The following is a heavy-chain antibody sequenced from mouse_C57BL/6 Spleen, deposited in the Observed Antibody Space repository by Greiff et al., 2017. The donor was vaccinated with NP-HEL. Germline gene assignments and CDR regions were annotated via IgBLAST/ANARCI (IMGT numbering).Heavy chain of an antibody. CDR1: GFNIKDDY. J-gene: IGHJ2*01. V-gene: IGHV14-4*01. CDR3: TTGGYGSRYYFDY. D-gene: IGHD1-1*01. Sequence: EVQLHQSGAELVRPGASVKLSCTASGFNIKDDYMHWVKQRPEQGLEWIGWIDPENGDTEYASKFQGKATITADTSSNTAYLQLSSLTSEDTAVYYCTTGGYGSRYYFDYWGQGTTLTVSS. CDR2: IDPENGDT.